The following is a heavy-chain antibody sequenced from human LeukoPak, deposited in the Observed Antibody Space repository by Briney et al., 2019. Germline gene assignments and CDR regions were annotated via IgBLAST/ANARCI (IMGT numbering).Heavy chain of an antibody. CDR3: AKDYPLDY. CDR1: GFTFSSYT. J-gene: IGHJ4*02. V-gene: IGHV3-23*01. Sequence: GGSLRLSCAASGFTFSSYTMHWVRQAPGKGLEWVSAISGSGGSTYYADSVKGRFTTSRDNSKNTLYLQMNRLRGEDRAVYYCAKDYPLDYWGQGTLVTVSS. CDR2: ISGSGGST.